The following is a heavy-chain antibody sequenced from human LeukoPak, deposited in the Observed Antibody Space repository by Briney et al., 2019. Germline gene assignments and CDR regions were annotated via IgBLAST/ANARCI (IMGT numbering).Heavy chain of an antibody. CDR1: GYTFTGYY. CDR2: INPNSGGT. CDR3: AREGGPRGVCGSGSSNWFDP. D-gene: IGHD3-10*01. Sequence: ASVKVSCKASGYTFTGYYMHWVRQAPGQGLEWMGWINPNSGGTNYAQKFQGRVTMTRDTSISTAYMELSRLRSDDTAVYYCAREGGPRGVCGSGSSNWFDPWGQGTLVTVSS. V-gene: IGHV1-2*02. J-gene: IGHJ5*02.